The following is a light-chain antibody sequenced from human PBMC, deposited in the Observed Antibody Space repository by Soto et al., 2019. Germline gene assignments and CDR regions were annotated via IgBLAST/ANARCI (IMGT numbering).Light chain of an antibody. Sequence: VVMTQTPLSLSVTPGQPASVSCKSSQSLLHSDGKTYLYWYLQKPGQSPQLLIYEVSKGFSGVPDRFSGSASGTDFTLKISRVEAEDVGVYYCMQTIQLPISFGQGTRLEIK. CDR1: QSLLHSDGKTY. J-gene: IGKJ5*01. CDR2: EVS. CDR3: MQTIQLPIS. V-gene: IGKV2D-29*02.